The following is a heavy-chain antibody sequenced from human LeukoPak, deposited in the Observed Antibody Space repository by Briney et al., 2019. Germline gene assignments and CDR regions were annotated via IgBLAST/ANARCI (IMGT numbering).Heavy chain of an antibody. CDR3: ARESAGSLHDSTAAFHY. V-gene: IGHV4-59*02. J-gene: IGHJ4*02. D-gene: IGHD2-8*02. CDR2: GHRSESS. CDR1: GDSVTSTY. Sequence: PSETLSLTCSVSGDSVTSTYWSWIRQPPAKGLEWISYGHRSESSNYNPSFRSRVTIPVDTSRNQFSLRLTSVTAADTAVYYCARESAGSLHDSTAAFHYWGQGILVIVSS.